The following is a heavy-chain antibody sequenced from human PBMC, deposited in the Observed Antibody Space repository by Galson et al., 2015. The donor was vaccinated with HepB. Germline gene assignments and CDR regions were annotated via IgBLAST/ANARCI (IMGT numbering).Heavy chain of an antibody. CDR2: ISWDGGST. Sequence: SLRLSCAASGFTFDDYTMHWVRQAPGKGLEWVSLISWDGGSTYYADSVKGRFTISRDNSKNSLYLQMNSLRTEDTALYYCAKGRGSSWYYFDYWGQGTLVTVSS. D-gene: IGHD6-13*01. V-gene: IGHV3-43*01. J-gene: IGHJ4*02. CDR3: AKGRGSSWYYFDY. CDR1: GFTFDDYT.